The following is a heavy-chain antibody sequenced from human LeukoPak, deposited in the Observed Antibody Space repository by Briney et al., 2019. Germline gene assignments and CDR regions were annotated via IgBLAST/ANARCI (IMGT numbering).Heavy chain of an antibody. D-gene: IGHD6-13*01. CDR1: GGSFSGYY. CDR2: INHSGST. V-gene: IGHV4-34*01. CDR3: ISAAGRLNY. J-gene: IGHJ4*02. Sequence: PSETLSLTCAVYGGSFSGYYWSWIRQPPGKGLEWIGEINHSGSTNYNPSLKSRVTISVDTSKNQFSLKLSSVTAADTAVYYCISAAGRLNYWGQGTLVTVSS.